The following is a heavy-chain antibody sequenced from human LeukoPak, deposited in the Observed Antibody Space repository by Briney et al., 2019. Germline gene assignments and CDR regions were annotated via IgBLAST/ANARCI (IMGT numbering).Heavy chain of an antibody. CDR2: IYTSGST. CDR3: ARTDLKLERRDNDAFDI. J-gene: IGHJ3*02. D-gene: IGHD1-1*01. CDR1: GGSISSYY. V-gene: IGHV4-4*07. Sequence: SETLSLTCTVSGGSISSYYWSWIRQPAGKGLEWIGRIYTSGSTNYNPSLKSRVTMSVDTSKNQFSLKLSSVTPANTAVYYCARTDLKLERRDNDAFDIWGQGTMVTVSS.